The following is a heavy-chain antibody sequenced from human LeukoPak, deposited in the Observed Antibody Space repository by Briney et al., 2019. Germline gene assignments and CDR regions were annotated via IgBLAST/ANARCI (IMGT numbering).Heavy chain of an antibody. CDR3: AREGYTSSWSS. CDR2: IYSGGTT. Sequence: GGSLRLSCAASGITVSSNYMSWVRQAPGKGLEWVSVIYSGGTTYYADSVKGRFIISRDNSKNTLYLQMNSLRTDDTAVYYCAREGYTSSWSSWGQGTLVTVSP. V-gene: IGHV3-53*01. D-gene: IGHD6-13*01. J-gene: IGHJ5*02. CDR1: GITVSSNY.